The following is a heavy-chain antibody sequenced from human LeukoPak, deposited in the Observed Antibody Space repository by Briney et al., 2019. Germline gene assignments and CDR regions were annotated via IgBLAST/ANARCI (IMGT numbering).Heavy chain of an antibody. V-gene: IGHV3-23*01. CDR3: AKVLLRALDYMDV. D-gene: IGHD2-15*01. CDR1: GFTFSSYG. J-gene: IGHJ6*03. CDR2: ISGSGGST. Sequence: QSGGSLRLSCAASGFTFSSYGMSWVRQAPGKGLEWVSAISGSGGSTYYADFVKGRFTISRDNSKSTLYLQMNNLRADDTAVYYCAKVLLRALDYMDVWGKGTTVTVSS.